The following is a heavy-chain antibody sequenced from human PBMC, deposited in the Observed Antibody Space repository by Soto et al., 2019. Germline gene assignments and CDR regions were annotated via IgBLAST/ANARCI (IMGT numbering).Heavy chain of an antibody. J-gene: IGHJ4*02. CDR1: GGSISSYY. CDR3: ARDRSPQRLYYFDY. Sequence: SETLSLTCTVSGGSISSYYWSWIRQPPGKGLEWIGYIYYSGSTNYNPSLKSRVTISVDTSKNQFSLKLGSVTAADTAVYYCARDRSPQRLYYFDYWGQGTLVTVSS. V-gene: IGHV4-59*01. CDR2: IYYSGST.